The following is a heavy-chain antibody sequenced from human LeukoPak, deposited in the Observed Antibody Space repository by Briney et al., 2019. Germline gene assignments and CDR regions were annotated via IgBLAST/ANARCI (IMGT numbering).Heavy chain of an antibody. CDR2: IKSDGSN. V-gene: IGHV3-74*01. Sequence: GGSLRLSCEASGFTFSSYWMHWVRQAPGKGLVWVSRIKSDGSNYYADSVKGRFTISRDSSKNTLYLQMNSLRAEDTAVYYCAKGAQITIFGVVISHFDYWGQGTLVTVSS. D-gene: IGHD3-3*01. CDR1: GFTFSSYW. CDR3: AKGAQITIFGVVISHFDY. J-gene: IGHJ4*02.